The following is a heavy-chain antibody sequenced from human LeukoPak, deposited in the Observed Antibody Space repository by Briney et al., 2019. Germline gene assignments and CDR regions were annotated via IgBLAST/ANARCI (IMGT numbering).Heavy chain of an antibody. D-gene: IGHD6-13*01. CDR2: IYPDDSDT. Sequence: GESLKISFKGSGYRFSTYWIGWVRHMPGKGLEWMGIIYPDDSDTRYSPSFEGQVTISADKSTSTAYLQWNSLKASDTAIYYCARRSISWAQFDYWGQGTLVTVSS. CDR3: ARRSISWAQFDY. V-gene: IGHV5-51*01. CDR1: GYRFSTYW. J-gene: IGHJ4*02.